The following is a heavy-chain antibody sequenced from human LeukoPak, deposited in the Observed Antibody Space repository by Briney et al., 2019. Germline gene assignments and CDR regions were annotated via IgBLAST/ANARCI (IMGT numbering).Heavy chain of an antibody. J-gene: IGHJ5*02. Sequence: SETLSLTCTVSGVSISSTRYYWACIRQPPGKGLEWIASIYYSGRTYYNPSLKSRVTTSVDTSKNQFSLKLISVTAADTAVYYCAIGPLRYFDWLYGNWFDPWGQGTLVTVSS. CDR2: IYYSGRT. D-gene: IGHD3-9*01. V-gene: IGHV4-39*01. CDR1: GVSISSTRYY. CDR3: AIGPLRYFDWLYGNWFDP.